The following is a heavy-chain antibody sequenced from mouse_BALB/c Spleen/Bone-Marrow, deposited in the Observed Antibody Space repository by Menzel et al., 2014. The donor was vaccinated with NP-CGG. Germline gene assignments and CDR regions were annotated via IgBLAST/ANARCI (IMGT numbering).Heavy chain of an antibody. CDR3: ARTPGVLYFFDY. CDR2: ILPESGST. J-gene: IGHJ2*01. Sequence: QVQLQQSGAELMKPGASVKISCKSSGYTFSSYWIGWVKQRPGHGLEWIGEILPESGSTNYNEKFRGKATFTADTSSNTAYMQLSSLTSEDSAVYYCARTPGVLYFFDYWGQGTTLTVSS. V-gene: IGHV1-9*01. CDR1: GYTFSSYW.